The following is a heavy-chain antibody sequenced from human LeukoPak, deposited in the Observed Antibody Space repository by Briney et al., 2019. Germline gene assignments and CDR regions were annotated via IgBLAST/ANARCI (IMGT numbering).Heavy chain of an antibody. V-gene: IGHV3-30*04. D-gene: IGHD4-17*01. CDR1: GFTFNTYS. J-gene: IGHJ6*02. CDR2: ISYDGSNK. CDR3: AKAPDYGDYLKSVGMDV. Sequence: GRSLRLSCVASGFTFNTYSMHWVRQAPGKGLEWVAVISYDGSNKYYADSVKGRFTISRDNSKNTLYLQMNSLRAEDTAVYYCAKAPDYGDYLKSVGMDVWGQGTTVTVSS.